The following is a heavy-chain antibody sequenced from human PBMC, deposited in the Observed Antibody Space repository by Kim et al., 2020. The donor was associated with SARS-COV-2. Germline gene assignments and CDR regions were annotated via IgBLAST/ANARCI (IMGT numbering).Heavy chain of an antibody. V-gene: IGHV1-69*02. CDR3: ASTLAAAAPLAFDY. J-gene: IGHJ4*02. Sequence: AQKLPGRVTITADKSTITAYMELSSLRSEDTAVYYCASTLAAAAPLAFDYWGQGTLVTVSS. D-gene: IGHD6-13*01.